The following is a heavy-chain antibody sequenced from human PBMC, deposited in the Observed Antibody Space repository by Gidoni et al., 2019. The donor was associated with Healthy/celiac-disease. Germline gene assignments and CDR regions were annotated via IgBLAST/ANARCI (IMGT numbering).Heavy chain of an antibody. CDR1: GFTFSSSS. D-gene: IGHD2-2*01. J-gene: IGHJ5*02. CDR2: ISSGSSYI. Sequence: EVQLVESGGGLVKPGGSLRLSCAASGFTFSSSSMNWVRQAPGKGLGWVSSISSGSSYIYYADSVKGRFTISRDNAKNSLYLQMNSLRAEDTAVYYCARGERDIVVVPAARASFDPWGQGTLVTVSS. V-gene: IGHV3-21*01. CDR3: ARGERDIVVVPAARASFDP.